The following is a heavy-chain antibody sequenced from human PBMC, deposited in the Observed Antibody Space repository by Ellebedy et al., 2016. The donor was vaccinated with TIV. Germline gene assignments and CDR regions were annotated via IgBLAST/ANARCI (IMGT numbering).Heavy chain of an antibody. CDR3: ARYRYYGSGSYYND. D-gene: IGHD3-10*01. V-gene: IGHV3-30*03. J-gene: IGHJ4*02. CDR2: ISYDGSNK. CDR1: GFTFSSYG. Sequence: GESLKISXAASGFTFSSYGMHWVRQAPGKGLEWVAVISYDGSNKYYADSVKGRFTISRDNSKNTLYLQMNSLRAEDTAVYYCARYRYYGSGSYYNDWGQGALVTVSS.